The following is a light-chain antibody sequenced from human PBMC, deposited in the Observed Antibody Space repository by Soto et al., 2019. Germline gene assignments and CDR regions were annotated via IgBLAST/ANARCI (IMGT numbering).Light chain of an antibody. CDR2: GAS. J-gene: IGKJ1*01. V-gene: IGKV3-20*01. Sequence: EIVLTQSPGTLSLSPGERATLSCRASQSVSSSYLAWYQQKPDQAPTLLIYGASSRATGIPDRFSGSGSGTDFPLTISRLEPEDFAVYYCQQYDSSPVTFGQGTKVEIK. CDR1: QSVSSSY. CDR3: QQYDSSPVT.